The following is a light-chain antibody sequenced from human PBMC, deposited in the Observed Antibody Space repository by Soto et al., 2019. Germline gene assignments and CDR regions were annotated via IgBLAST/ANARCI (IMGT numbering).Light chain of an antibody. J-gene: IGKJ2*01. V-gene: IGKV3-20*01. CDR3: QQYGSSPMYT. Sequence: EIVLTQSPGTLSLSPGERATLSCRASQSVSSSYLAWYQQKPGQAPRLLIYGAYSRATGIPDRFSGSGSGTVFTLTISRLKPEDFAVYYCQQYGSSPMYTFGQGTKLEIK. CDR2: GAY. CDR1: QSVSSSY.